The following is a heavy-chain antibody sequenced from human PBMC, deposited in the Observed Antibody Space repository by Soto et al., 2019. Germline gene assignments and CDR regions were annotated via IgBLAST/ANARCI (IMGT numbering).Heavy chain of an antibody. CDR1: GFIFRSYG. CDR2: IWYDGSNT. Sequence: GGSLRLSCAASGFIFRSYGMHWVRQAPGKGLEWVAVIWYDGSNTYYADPVKGRFTTSRDNSKNTLFLQMNSLRAEDTAVYYCASSAAWGRGTLVTVSS. D-gene: IGHD6-19*01. J-gene: IGHJ5*02. V-gene: IGHV3-33*01. CDR3: ASSAA.